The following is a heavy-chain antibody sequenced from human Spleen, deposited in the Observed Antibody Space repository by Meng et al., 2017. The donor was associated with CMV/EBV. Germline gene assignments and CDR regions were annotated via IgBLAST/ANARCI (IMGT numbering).Heavy chain of an antibody. Sequence: SETLSLTCTVSGDSISTATYHWAWIRQPPGMGLEWIGSIYFSGSTYSKPSLKSRVTISVHTSKNQFSLMLSSVTAADTAVYYCARLKYYYDGSSYSFFDYWGQGTLVTVSS. CDR1: GDSISTATYH. J-gene: IGHJ4*02. CDR2: IYFSGST. CDR3: ARLKYYYDGSSYSFFDY. V-gene: IGHV4-39*01. D-gene: IGHD3-22*01.